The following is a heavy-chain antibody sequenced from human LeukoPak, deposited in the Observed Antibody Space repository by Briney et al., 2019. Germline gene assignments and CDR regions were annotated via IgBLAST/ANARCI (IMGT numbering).Heavy chain of an antibody. Sequence: SETLSLTCTVSGGSISSYYWSWLRQPPGKGLEWIGYIYYSGSTNYNPSLKSRVTISVDTSKNQFSLKLSSVTAADTAVYYCARAVGIDAFDIWGQGTMVTVSS. CDR1: GGSISSYY. CDR3: ARAVGIDAFDI. CDR2: IYYSGST. V-gene: IGHV4-59*01. J-gene: IGHJ3*02.